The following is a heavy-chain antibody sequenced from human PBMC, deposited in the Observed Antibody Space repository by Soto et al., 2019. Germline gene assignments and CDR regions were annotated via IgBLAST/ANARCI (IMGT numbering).Heavy chain of an antibody. CDR3: ARDNYGSGSYYMDV. V-gene: IGHV1-2*04. CDR1: GYTFTGYY. CDR2: INPNSGGT. D-gene: IGHD3-10*01. J-gene: IGHJ6*03. Sequence: GASVKVSCKASGYTFTGYYMHWVRQAPGQGLEWMGWINPNSGGTNYAQKFQGWVTMTRDTSISTAYMELSRLRSDDTAVYYCARDNYGSGSYYMDVWGKGTTVTVSS.